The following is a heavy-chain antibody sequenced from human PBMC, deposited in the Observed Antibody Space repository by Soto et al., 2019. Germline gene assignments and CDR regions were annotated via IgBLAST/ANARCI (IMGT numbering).Heavy chain of an antibody. V-gene: IGHV3-30*18. Sequence: QVQLVESGGGVVQPGRSLRLSCAASGLTFSSFRTHWVRQAPGRGLEWVSSISYDGSNKNYADSVKGRFTISRDNSKNTLYLQMNSLRAEDTAVYYCAKSSGSTWTFDYWGQGTLVTVSS. CDR2: ISYDGSNK. D-gene: IGHD6-13*01. CDR1: GLTFSSFR. CDR3: AKSSGSTWTFDY. J-gene: IGHJ4*02.